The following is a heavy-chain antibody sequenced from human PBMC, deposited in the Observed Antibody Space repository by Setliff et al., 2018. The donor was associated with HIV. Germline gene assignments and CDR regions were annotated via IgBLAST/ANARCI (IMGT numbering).Heavy chain of an antibody. Sequence: SVMVSCKASGGSFSSYAISWVRQAPGQGLEWMGRIIPLFGTENYAQKFQGRVTITADRFTTTAYMELSSLRSDDTAVCYCARGHSSSTNWFFDLWGRGTLVTVSS. D-gene: IGHD6-6*01. CDR2: IIPLFGTE. J-gene: IGHJ2*01. CDR3: ARGHSSSTNWFFDL. V-gene: IGHV1-69*06. CDR1: GGSFSSYA.